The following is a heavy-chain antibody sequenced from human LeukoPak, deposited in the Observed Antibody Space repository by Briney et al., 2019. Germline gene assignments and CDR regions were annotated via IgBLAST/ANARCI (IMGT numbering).Heavy chain of an antibody. CDR1: GDSVSNGNYY. V-gene: IGHV4-61*03. D-gene: IGHD3-10*01. Sequence: PSETLSLTCTVSGDSVSNGNYYWSWLRQPPGKALEWIGYIYYTGNTYYNPSLEGRVTISVDASRNHFSVKLSSVTAADTAVYYCARSQNYYGSGDYWSQGTLVTVSS. CDR2: IYYTGNT. J-gene: IGHJ4*02. CDR3: ARSQNYYGSGDY.